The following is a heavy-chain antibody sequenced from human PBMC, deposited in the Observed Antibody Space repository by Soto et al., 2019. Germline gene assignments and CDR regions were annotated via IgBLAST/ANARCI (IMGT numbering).Heavy chain of an antibody. CDR2: IYYSGNT. J-gene: IGHJ4*02. V-gene: IGHV4-39*01. D-gene: IGHD6-19*01. Sequence: SETLSLTCTVSSCSISSSRYYWGWIRQPPGQGLEWIGTIYYSGNTFYNPSLKSRVTIYVDTSKNQFSLKLSSVTAADTAVYYCARQRGGEAVEFDCWGKGTLVTVSS. CDR1: SCSISSSRYY. CDR3: ARQRGGEAVEFDC.